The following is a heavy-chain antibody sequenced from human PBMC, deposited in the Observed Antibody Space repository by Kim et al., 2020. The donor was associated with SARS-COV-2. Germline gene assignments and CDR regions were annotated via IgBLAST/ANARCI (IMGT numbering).Heavy chain of an antibody. CDR1: GFTFSSFA. CDR3: AKDLYWDNMGAGAFDR. Sequence: GGSLRLSCAASGFTFSSFAMNWVRQAPGKGLEWVAGISGSGGSTYYADSVKGRFTFSRDNSKNTLYLQMNSLRAEDTAGYYCAKDLYWDNMGAGAFDRWG. D-gene: IGHD2-8*02. J-gene: IGHJ3*02. V-gene: IGHV3-23*01. CDR2: ISGSGGST.